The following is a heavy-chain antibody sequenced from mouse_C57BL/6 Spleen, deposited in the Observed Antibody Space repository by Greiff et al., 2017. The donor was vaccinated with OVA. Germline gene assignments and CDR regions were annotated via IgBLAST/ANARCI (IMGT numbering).Heavy chain of an antibody. Sequence: DVMLVESGGDLVKPGGSLKLSCAASGFTFSSYGMSWVRQTPDKRLEWVATISSGGSYTYYPDSVKGRFTISRDNAKNTLYLQMSRLKSEDTAMYYGARRAGTGYAMDYWGQGTSVTVSS. CDR2: ISSGGSYT. CDR1: GFTFSSYG. D-gene: IGHD3-3*01. V-gene: IGHV5-6*02. J-gene: IGHJ4*01. CDR3: ARRAGTGYAMDY.